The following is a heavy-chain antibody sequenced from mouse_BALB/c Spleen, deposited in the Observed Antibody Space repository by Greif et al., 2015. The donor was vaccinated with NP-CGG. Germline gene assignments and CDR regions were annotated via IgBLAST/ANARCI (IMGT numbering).Heavy chain of an antibody. Sequence: VQLQQSGPGLVQPSQSLSITCTVSGFSLTSYGVHWVRQSPGKGLEWLGVIWSGGSTDYNAAFISRLSISKDNSKSQVFFKMNSLQADDTAIYYCARKNSYYYGSSYAMDYWGQGTSVTVSS. D-gene: IGHD1-1*01. J-gene: IGHJ4*01. CDR1: GFSLTSYG. CDR3: ARKNSYYYGSSYAMDY. V-gene: IGHV2-4-1*01. CDR2: IWSGGST.